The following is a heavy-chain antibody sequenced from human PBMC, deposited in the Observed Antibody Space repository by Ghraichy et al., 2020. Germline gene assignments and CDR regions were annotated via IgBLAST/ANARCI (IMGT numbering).Heavy chain of an antibody. CDR3: ARHRDLDV. Sequence: ESLNISCTVSGGSISPDYWSWIRQPPGKGLEWIGYIYYSGSTNYNPSLKSRVSISVDTSKNQFSLKLSSVTAADTAVYYCARHRDLDVWGQGTTVTVSS. V-gene: IGHV4-59*08. D-gene: IGHD5-24*01. CDR2: IYYSGST. J-gene: IGHJ6*02. CDR1: GGSISPDY.